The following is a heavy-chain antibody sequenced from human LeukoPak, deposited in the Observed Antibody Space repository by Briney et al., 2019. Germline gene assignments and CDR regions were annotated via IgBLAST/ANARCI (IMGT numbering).Heavy chain of an antibody. CDR1: GGSISSGGYY. D-gene: IGHD1-14*01. J-gene: IGHJ4*02. V-gene: IGHV4-31*03. CDR2: IYYSGST. CDR3: ARVGLARIRPDPGHFDY. Sequence: PSETLSLTCTVSGGSISSGGYYWSWIRQHPGKGLGWIGYIYYSGSTYYNPSLKSRVTISVDTSKNQFSLKLSSVTAADTAVYYCARVGLARIRPDPGHFDYWGQGTLVTVSS.